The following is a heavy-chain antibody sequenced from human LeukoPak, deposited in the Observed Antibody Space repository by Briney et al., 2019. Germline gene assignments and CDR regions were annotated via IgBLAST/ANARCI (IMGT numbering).Heavy chain of an antibody. V-gene: IGHV3-30*18. D-gene: IGHD2-2*01. CDR3: AKKGDCSSTSCRRYNYYYYGMDV. Sequence: GGSLRLSCAASGFTFSSYGMHWVRQAPGKGLEWVAVISYDGSNKYYADSVKGRSTISRDNSKNTLYLQMNSLRAEDTAVYYCAKKGDCSSTSCRRYNYYYYGMDVWGKGTTVTVSS. J-gene: IGHJ6*04. CDR2: ISYDGSNK. CDR1: GFTFSSYG.